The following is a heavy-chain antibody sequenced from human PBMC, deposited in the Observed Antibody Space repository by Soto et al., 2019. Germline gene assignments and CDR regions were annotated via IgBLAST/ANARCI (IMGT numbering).Heavy chain of an antibody. Sequence: QVQLQQWGAELLKPSETLSLTCAVYGGSFSGYYWSWIRQPPGKGLEWIGEINHSGSTNYNPSLKSRVTIPVDTSKNQFSLKLSSVTAADTAVYYCARWDCGGDGQPVCMDVWGQGTTVTVSS. V-gene: IGHV4-34*01. CDR3: ARWDCGGDGQPVCMDV. CDR2: INHSGST. J-gene: IGHJ6*02. D-gene: IGHD2-21*02. CDR1: GGSFSGYY.